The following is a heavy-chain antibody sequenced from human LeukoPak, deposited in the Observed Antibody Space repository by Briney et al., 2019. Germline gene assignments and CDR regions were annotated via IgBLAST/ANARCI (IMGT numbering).Heavy chain of an antibody. CDR3: ARVGYSSGWYPPDFDY. CDR2: ISAYNGNT. CDR1: GYTFTSYG. J-gene: IGHJ4*02. V-gene: IGHV1-18*01. Sequence: GASVKVSCKASGYTFTSYGISWVRQAPGQGLEWMGWISAYNGNTNYAQKLQGRVTMTTDTSTSTAYMELRSLRSDDTAVYYCARVGYSSGWYPPDFDYWGQRTLVTVSS. D-gene: IGHD6-19*01.